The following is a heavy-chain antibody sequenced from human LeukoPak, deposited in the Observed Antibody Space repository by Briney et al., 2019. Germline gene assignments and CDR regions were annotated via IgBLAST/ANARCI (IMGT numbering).Heavy chain of an antibody. CDR2: ITPIVDIA. CDR1: GGSFSNYA. J-gene: IGHJ4*02. CDR3: ARGVNSRGTAMVLFDS. Sequence: GASVKVSCKASGGSFSNYAFSWVRQAPGQGLEWMGRITPIVDIATYIQKFQGRVTITANKFTSTAYMELSSLTSEDTAVYYCARGVNSRGTAMVLFDSWGQGSLVTVSA. V-gene: IGHV1-69*04. D-gene: IGHD5-18*01.